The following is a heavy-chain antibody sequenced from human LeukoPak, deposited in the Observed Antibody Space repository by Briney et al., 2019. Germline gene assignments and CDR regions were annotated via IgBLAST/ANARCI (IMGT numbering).Heavy chain of an antibody. CDR3: ARDTVIAAAFDY. CDR1: GFTFSSYS. Sequence: GGSLRLSCVASGFTFSSYSMNWVRQAPGKGLEWVSSISSSSSYIYYADSVKGRFTISRDNAKNSLYLQMNSLRAEDTAVYYCARDTVIAAAFDYWGQGTLVTVSS. V-gene: IGHV3-21*01. J-gene: IGHJ4*02. D-gene: IGHD6-13*01. CDR2: ISSSSSYI.